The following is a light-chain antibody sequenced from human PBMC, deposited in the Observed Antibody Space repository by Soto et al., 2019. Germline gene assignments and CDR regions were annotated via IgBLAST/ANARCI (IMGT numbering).Light chain of an antibody. J-gene: IGKJ4*01. CDR2: RAS. CDR1: QSVSSDY. Sequence: EVVLTHSPGTLSLSLGERATLSCRASQSVSSDYVAWYRQKPGQVPTVLIYRASTRATGIPDRFSGSGSGTDFTLTISRVEPEDFAVYYCQQYGSSPLTFGGGTKVDIK. V-gene: IGKV3-20*01. CDR3: QQYGSSPLT.